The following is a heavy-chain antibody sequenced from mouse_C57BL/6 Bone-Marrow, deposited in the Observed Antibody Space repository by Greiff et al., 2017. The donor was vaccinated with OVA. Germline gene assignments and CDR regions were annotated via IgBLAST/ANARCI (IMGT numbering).Heavy chain of an antibody. CDR2: INPGSGGT. CDR3: ASGWLLAWFAY. Sequence: VNVVESGAELVRPGTSVKVSCKASGYAFTNYLIEWVKQRPGQGLEWIGVINPGSGGTNYNEKFKGKGTLTADKSSSTAYMQLSSLTSEDSAVYFCASGWLLAWFAYWGQGTLVTVSA. D-gene: IGHD2-3*01. CDR1: GYAFTNYL. J-gene: IGHJ3*01. V-gene: IGHV1-54*01.